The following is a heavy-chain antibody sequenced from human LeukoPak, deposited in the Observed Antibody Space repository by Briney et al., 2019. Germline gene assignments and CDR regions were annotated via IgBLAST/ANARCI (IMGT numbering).Heavy chain of an antibody. J-gene: IGHJ3*02. CDR3: GLGGAIIPDAFDI. CDR1: GGSFSGYY. Sequence: SETLSLTCAAYGGSFSGYYWSWIRQPPGKGLEWIGEINRVGSTNYNPSLKSRATISLDTTKSQISLKLSSVTAADTAVYYCGLGGAIIPDAFDIWGPGTMVTVSS. D-gene: IGHD1-26*01. V-gene: IGHV4-34*01. CDR2: INRVGST.